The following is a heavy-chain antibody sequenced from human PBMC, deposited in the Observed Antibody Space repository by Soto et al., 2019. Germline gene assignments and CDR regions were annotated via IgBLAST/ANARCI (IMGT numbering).Heavy chain of an antibody. V-gene: IGHV3-7*01. CDR3: VPAIAAAEADY. D-gene: IGHD6-13*01. J-gene: IGHJ4*02. Sequence: GGSLRLSCAGSGLTFSNYWMSWVRQAPGKGLEWVANIKEDGSEKYYVDSVKGRFTISRDNAKNSLYLQMNSLRADDTAVYYCVPAIAAAEADYWGQGTLVTVSS. CDR2: IKEDGSEK. CDR1: GLTFSNYW.